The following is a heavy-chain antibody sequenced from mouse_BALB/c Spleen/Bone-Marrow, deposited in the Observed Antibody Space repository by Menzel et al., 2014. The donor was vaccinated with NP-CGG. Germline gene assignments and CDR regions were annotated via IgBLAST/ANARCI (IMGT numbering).Heavy chain of an antibody. CDR2: INPSTGYT. J-gene: IGHJ4*01. CDR1: GYTFTSYW. D-gene: IGHD1-1*01. V-gene: IGHV1-7*01. Sequence: VQLQQSGAELAKPGASVKMSCKASGYTFTSYWMHWVKQRPGQGLEWIGYINPSTGYTEYNQKFKDKATLTADKSSSTAYMQLSSLTSEDSAVYYYASQITPVDYAMDYWRQATPVTVSS. CDR3: ASQITPVDYAMDY.